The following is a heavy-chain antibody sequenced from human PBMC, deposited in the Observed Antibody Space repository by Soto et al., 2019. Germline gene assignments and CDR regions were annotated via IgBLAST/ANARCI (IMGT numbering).Heavy chain of an antibody. CDR3: ARLYSSSIYYYGMDV. D-gene: IGHD6-6*01. J-gene: IGHJ6*02. CDR2: IYYSGST. V-gene: IGHV4-59*01. Sequence: PSETLSLTCTFSGGSISSYYWSCVRHPPGKGLEWIGYIYYSGSTNYNPSLKSRVTISVDTSKNQFSLELSSVTAADTAVYYCARLYSSSIYYYGMDVWGQGTTVTVSS. CDR1: GGSISSYY.